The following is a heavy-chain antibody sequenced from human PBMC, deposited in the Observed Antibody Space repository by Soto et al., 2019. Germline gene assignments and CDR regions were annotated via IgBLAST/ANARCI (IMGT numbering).Heavy chain of an antibody. CDR1: GGSINTFY. Sequence: PSETLSLTCTVSGGSINTFYWSWVRQPAGKGLEWIGRIFSSGSTSFNPSLESRVAMSVDTSKNHFSLNLSSVTAADMAVYYCARESRSELGTVEYWGQGTLVTVSS. D-gene: IGHD1-1*01. CDR2: IFSSGST. CDR3: ARESRSELGTVEY. V-gene: IGHV4-4*07. J-gene: IGHJ4*02.